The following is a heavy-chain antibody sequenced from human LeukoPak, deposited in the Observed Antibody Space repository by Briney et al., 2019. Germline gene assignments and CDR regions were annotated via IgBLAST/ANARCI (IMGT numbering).Heavy chain of an antibody. CDR3: ARQPYDFWSGYPEYFQH. J-gene: IGHJ1*01. V-gene: IGHV4-34*01. CDR2: INHSGST. CDR1: GGSFSGYY. D-gene: IGHD3-3*01. Sequence: SETLSLTCAVYGGSFSGYYWSWIRQPPGKGLEWIGEINHSGSTNYNPSLKSRVTISVDTSKNQFSLKLSSVTAADTAVYYCARQPYDFWSGYPEYFQHWGQGTLVTVSS.